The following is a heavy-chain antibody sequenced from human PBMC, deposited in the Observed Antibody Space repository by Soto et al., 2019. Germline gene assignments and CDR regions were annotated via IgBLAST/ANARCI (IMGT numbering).Heavy chain of an antibody. CDR3: ARGSVGCSSTSCYKGRYYGMDV. CDR1: GGSFSGYY. V-gene: IGHV4-34*01. Sequence: LSLTCAVYGGSFSGYYWSWIRQPPGKGLEWIGEINHSGSTNYNPSLKSRVTISVDTSKNQFSLKLSSVTAADTAVYYCARGSVGCSSTSCYKGRYYGMDVWDQGTTVTVSS. D-gene: IGHD2-2*02. J-gene: IGHJ6*02. CDR2: INHSGST.